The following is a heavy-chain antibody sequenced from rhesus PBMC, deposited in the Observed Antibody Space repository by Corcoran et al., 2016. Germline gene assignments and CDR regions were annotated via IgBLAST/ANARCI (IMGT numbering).Heavy chain of an antibody. CDR2: IYGCGGSN. V-gene: IGHV4S14*01. Sequence: QVQLQESGPGLVKPSETLSLTCAVSGGSISGYYYWSWIRQPPGKGLEWIGSIYGCGGSNLLNPSRKGRVTLSVDTSNTQCSLKLSAVTAAATAVYYCASDLNSYDSGPKFDYWGQGGLVTVSS. J-gene: IGHJ4*01. CDR3: ASDLNSYDSGPKFDY. D-gene: IGHD3-28*01. CDR1: GGSISGYYY.